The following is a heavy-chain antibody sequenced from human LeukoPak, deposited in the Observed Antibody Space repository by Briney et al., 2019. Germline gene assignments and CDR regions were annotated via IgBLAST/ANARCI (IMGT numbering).Heavy chain of an antibody. V-gene: IGHV3-23*01. CDR1: GFTFPSHA. CDR2: ISATTGAT. D-gene: IGHD2-2*01. Sequence: QPGGSLRLSCAASGFTFPSHAMVWGRQAPGKGLEWVSAISATTGATYYAVSVKGRFTVSRDNSRNTLYLQMNSLRADDTAVYYCAKGYPYYFYAMDVWGQGTTVTVSS. CDR3: AKGYPYYFYAMDV. J-gene: IGHJ6*02.